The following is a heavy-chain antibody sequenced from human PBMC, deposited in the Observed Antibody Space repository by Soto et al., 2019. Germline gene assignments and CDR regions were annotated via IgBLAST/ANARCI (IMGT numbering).Heavy chain of an antibody. V-gene: IGHV1-8*01. CDR1: GYTFTSHD. Sequence: QVQLVQSGAEVKKPGASVNVSCKASGYTFTSHDINWMRQTTGQGLEWMGWMNPNSGHTNYAQNFQGRVTMTRDTSINTAYMELTNLRSEDTAIYYCASDMSTTWGQGTLVTVSS. J-gene: IGHJ5*02. CDR2: MNPNSGHT. D-gene: IGHD2-2*01. CDR3: ASDMSTT.